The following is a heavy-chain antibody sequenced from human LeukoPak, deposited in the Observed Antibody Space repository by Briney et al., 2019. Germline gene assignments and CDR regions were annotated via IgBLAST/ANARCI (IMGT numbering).Heavy chain of an antibody. J-gene: IGHJ6*03. V-gene: IGHV3-21*06. Sequence: GGSLRLSCAASGFTFSSYSMNWVRQAPGKGLEWVSSISSSSSYIYYADSVKGRFTISRDNTDNSMFLQMKSLRAEDTAVYYCARKELIDATGRPNVAYYYMDVWGKGTTVTISS. CDR2: ISSSSSYI. CDR3: ARKELIDATGRPNVAYYYMDV. D-gene: IGHD2/OR15-2a*01. CDR1: GFTFSSYS.